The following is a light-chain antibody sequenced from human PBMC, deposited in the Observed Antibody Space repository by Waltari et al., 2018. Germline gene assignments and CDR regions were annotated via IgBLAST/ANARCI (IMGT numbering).Light chain of an antibody. CDR1: QDISNY. CDR3: QQYDNLIT. V-gene: IGKV1-33*01. J-gene: IGKJ5*01. Sequence: IQMTHSPSSLSASVGDRVTITCQASQDISNYLNWYQQKPGKAPKLLIYDASNLETGVPSRFSGSGSGTDFTFTISSLQPEDIATYYCQQYDNLITFGQGTRLEIK. CDR2: DAS.